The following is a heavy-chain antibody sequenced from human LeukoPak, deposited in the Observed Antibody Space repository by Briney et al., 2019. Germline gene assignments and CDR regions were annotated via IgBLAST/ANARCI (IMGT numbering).Heavy chain of an antibody. J-gene: IGHJ6*02. CDR1: GFTFSSSA. CDR2: ISASGGST. V-gene: IGHV3-23*01. Sequence: GGSLRLSCAASGFTFSSSAMSWVRQVPGKGLEWVSGISASGGSTSYADSVRGRFTISRDNSKNTLYVQMNSLRDEDTAVYYCAKGSPLDLGAGEPYYYGMDVWGQGTTVIVSS. CDR3: AKGSPLDLGAGEPYYYGMDV. D-gene: IGHD3-10*01.